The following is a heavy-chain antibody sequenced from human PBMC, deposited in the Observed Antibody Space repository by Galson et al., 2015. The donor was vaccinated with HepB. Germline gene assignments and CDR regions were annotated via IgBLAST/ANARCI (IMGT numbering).Heavy chain of an antibody. V-gene: IGHV1-69*13. D-gene: IGHD2-2*02. CDR1: GYTFTGYY. J-gene: IGHJ4*02. CDR3: ARDQRCSSTSCYTSGPYYFDY. CDR2: IIPIYGTT. Sequence: SVKVSCKASGYTFTGYYLHWVRQAPGQGLEWMGGIIPIYGTTNYAQNLQGRVTITADESTSTVYMELSSLRSEDTAVYYCARDQRCSSTSCYTSGPYYFDYWGQGTLVTVSS.